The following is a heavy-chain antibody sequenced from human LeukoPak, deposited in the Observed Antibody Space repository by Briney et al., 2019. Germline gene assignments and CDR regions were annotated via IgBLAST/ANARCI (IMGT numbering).Heavy chain of an antibody. J-gene: IGHJ3*02. CDR1: GGSISSSSYY. Sequence: SETLSLTCTVSGGSISSSSYYWGWIRQPPGKGLEWIGRIYYSGSTYYNPSLKSRVTISVDTSKNQFSLKLSSVTAADTAVYYCARGTTRGDAFDIWGQGTMVTVSS. CDR2: IYYSGST. V-gene: IGHV4-39*07. D-gene: IGHD1-1*01. CDR3: ARGTTRGDAFDI.